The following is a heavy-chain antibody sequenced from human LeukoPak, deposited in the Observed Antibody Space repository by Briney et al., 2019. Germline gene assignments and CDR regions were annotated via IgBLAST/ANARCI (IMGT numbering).Heavy chain of an antibody. Sequence: GASVKVSCKASGGTFSSYAISWVRQAPGQGLEWMGGIIPIFGTANYAQKFQGRVTITADKSTSTAYMELSSLRSEDTAVYYCARYVCSGGSCYSAFDYWGQGTLVTVSS. J-gene: IGHJ4*02. V-gene: IGHV1-69*06. D-gene: IGHD2-15*01. CDR2: IIPIFGTA. CDR1: GGTFSSYA. CDR3: ARYVCSGGSCYSAFDY.